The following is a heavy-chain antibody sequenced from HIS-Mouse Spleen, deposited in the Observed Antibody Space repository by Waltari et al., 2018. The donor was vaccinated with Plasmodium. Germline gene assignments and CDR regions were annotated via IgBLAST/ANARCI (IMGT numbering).Heavy chain of an antibody. J-gene: IGHJ6*02. D-gene: IGHD6-13*01. V-gene: IGHV3-21*01. CDR3: AGPLAAAGQRYYYYYGMDV. CDR2: ISSSSSYK. CDR1: GFTFSSYS. Sequence: EVQLVESGGGLVKPGGSLRLSCAASGFTFSSYSMNWVRQAPGQGLEWVSSISSSSSYKYYADSGKGRVTISRDNAKNSLYLQMNSLRAEDTAVYYCAGPLAAAGQRYYYYYGMDVWGQGTTVTVSS.